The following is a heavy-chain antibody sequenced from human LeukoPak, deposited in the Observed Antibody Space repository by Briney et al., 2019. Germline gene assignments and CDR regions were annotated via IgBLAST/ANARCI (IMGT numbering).Heavy chain of an antibody. D-gene: IGHD3-22*01. CDR1: GFTFSSYG. Sequence: GRSLRLSCAASGFTFSSYGMHWARQAPGKGLEWVAVIWYDGSNKYYADSVKGRFTISRDNSKNTLYLQMNSLRAEYTAVYYCARDVPAYYYDSSGYADAFDIWGQGTMVTVSS. CDR2: IWYDGSNK. J-gene: IGHJ3*02. V-gene: IGHV3-33*01. CDR3: ARDVPAYYYDSSGYADAFDI.